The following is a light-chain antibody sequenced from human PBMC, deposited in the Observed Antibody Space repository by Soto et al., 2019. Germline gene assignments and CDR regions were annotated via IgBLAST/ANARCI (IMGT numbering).Light chain of an antibody. J-gene: IGKJ5*01. CDR2: GAS. CDR1: QSVNSNY. Sequence: ETVLTQSPGTLSLSPGERATLSCRASQSVNSNYLAWYQQKPGQAPRLLIYGASTRATGIPARFSGSGSGTEFTLTISSLQSEDFEIYYCQQYNNWPITFGQGTRLEIK. V-gene: IGKV3-15*01. CDR3: QQYNNWPIT.